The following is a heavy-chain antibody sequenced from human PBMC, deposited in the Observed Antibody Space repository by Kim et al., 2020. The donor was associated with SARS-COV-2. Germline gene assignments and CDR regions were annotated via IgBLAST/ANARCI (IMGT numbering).Heavy chain of an antibody. V-gene: IGHV1-8*01. Sequence: ASVKVSCKASGYTFTSYDINWVRQATGQGLEWMGWMNPNSGNTGYAQKFQGRVTMTRNTSISTAYMELSSLRSEDTAVYYCARGRKEWLLDPLLWYYYMDVWGKGNTVTVSS. CDR3: ARGRKEWLLDPLLWYYYMDV. J-gene: IGHJ6*03. D-gene: IGHD3-3*01. CDR2: MNPNSGNT. CDR1: GYTFTSYD.